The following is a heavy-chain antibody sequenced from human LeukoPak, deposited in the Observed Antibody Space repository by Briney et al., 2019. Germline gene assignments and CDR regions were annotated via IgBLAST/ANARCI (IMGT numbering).Heavy chain of an antibody. CDR3: AAESITMVRGVITNDAFDI. V-gene: IGHV1-58*01. D-gene: IGHD3-10*01. CDR2: IVVGSGNT. CDR1: GFTFTSPA. Sequence: SVKVSCKASGFTFTSPAVQWVRQARGQRLEWIGWIVVGSGNTNYAQKFQERVTITRDMSTSTAYMELSSLRSEDTAVYYCAAESITMVRGVITNDAFDIWGQGTMVTVSS. J-gene: IGHJ3*02.